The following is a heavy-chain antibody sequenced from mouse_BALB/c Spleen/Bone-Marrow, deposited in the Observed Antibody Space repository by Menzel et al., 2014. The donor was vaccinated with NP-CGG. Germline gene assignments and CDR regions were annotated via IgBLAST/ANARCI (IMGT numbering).Heavy chain of an antibody. Sequence: QVQLQQSGAELVRPGTSVKVSCKASGYAFTNYLIEWVKQRPGQGLEWIGVINPGSGGTNYNEKFKGKATLTADKSSSTAYMQRSSLTSDDSAVYFCARRDDAMDYWGQGTSVTVSS. CDR2: INPGSGGT. V-gene: IGHV1-54*03. D-gene: IGHD3-3*01. CDR3: ARRDDAMDY. J-gene: IGHJ4*01. CDR1: GYAFTNYL.